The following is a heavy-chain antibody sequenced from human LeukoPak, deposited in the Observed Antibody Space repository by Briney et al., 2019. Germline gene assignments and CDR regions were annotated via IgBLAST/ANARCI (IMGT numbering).Heavy chain of an antibody. V-gene: IGHV3-66*01. Sequence: GGSLRLSCAASGFTVSSNYMNWVRQAPGKGLEWVSVFYSGGSTYYADSVKGRFTISRDNSKNTLYLQMNSLRAEDTAVYYCARGVTETTSGWYYFDYWGQGTLVTVSS. D-gene: IGHD1-1*01. CDR2: FYSGGST. CDR3: ARGVTETTSGWYYFDY. CDR1: GFTVSSNY. J-gene: IGHJ4*02.